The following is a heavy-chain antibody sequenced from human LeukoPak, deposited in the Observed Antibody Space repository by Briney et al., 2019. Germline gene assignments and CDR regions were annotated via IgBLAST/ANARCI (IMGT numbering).Heavy chain of an antibody. V-gene: IGHV1-2*02. CDR1: GYTFTGYY. Sequence: AAVKVSCKTSGYTFTGYYLHWVRQAPVQGLEWMGWINPNSGATNYAQKFQGRVTMTRDTSISTAYIELSRLRYDDMAVYYSARGADRTYYDYMDVWGKGTAVTVSS. D-gene: IGHD4/OR15-4a*01. CDR3: ARGADRTYYDYMDV. J-gene: IGHJ6*03. CDR2: INPNSGAT.